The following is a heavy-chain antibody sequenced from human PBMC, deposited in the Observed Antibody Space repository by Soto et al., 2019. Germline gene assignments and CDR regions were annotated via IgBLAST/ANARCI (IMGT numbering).Heavy chain of an antibody. CDR1: GGTFSSYA. J-gene: IGHJ1*01. V-gene: IGHV1-69*13. CDR3: AGKPGSSSWGYFQH. CDR2: VIPIFGTA. Sequence: SVKVSCKASGGTFSSYAISWVRQAPGQGLEWMGGVIPIFGTANYAQKFQGRVTITADESTSTAYMELSSLRSEDTAVYYCAGKPGSSSWGYFQHWGQGTLVTVSS. D-gene: IGHD6-13*01.